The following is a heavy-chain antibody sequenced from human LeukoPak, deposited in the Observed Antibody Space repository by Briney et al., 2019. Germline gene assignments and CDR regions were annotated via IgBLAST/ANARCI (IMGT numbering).Heavy chain of an antibody. CDR2: INPNSGGT. J-gene: IGHJ4*02. CDR3: ARGVARYYYDSSGYYLY. CDR1: GYTFTGYY. V-gene: IGHV1-2*02. Sequence: ASVKVSCKASGYTFTGYYMHWVRQAPGQGLEWMGWINPNSGGTNYAQKFQGRVTMTRDTSISTAYMELSRLRSDDTAVYYCARGVARYYYDSSGYYLYWGQGTLVIVSS. D-gene: IGHD3-22*01.